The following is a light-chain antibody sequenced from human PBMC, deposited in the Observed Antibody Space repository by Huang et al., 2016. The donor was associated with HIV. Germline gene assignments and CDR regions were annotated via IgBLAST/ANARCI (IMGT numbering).Light chain of an antibody. V-gene: IGKV4-1*01. CDR3: QQYFSTPLT. CDR2: WAS. Sequence: IVVTQSPDSLAVSLGARAAINCKSSQSLLYSSNNNNYLACYQQKPGQSPALLMYWASARAHGVPDRFNGSGSGTDFTLTINSLQNEDVALYYCQQYFSTPLTFGGGTKVDIK. CDR1: QSLLYSSNNNNY. J-gene: IGKJ4*01.